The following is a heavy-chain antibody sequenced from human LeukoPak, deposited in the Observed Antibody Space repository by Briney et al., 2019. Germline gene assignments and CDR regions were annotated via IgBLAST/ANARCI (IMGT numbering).Heavy chain of an antibody. V-gene: IGHV3-74*01. CDR2: INSDGSST. J-gene: IGHJ4*02. CDR3: ARCSGGSCYGGLDY. D-gene: IGHD2-15*01. Sequence: PGGSLRLSCAASGFTFSSYWMHWVRQAPGKGLVWVSRINSDGSSTSYADSVKGRFTISRDNAKNTLYLQMNCLRAEDTAVYYCARCSGGSCYGGLDYWGQGTLVTVSS. CDR1: GFTFSSYW.